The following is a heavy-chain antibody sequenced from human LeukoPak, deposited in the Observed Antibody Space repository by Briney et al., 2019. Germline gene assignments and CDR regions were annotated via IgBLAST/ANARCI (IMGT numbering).Heavy chain of an antibody. CDR2: IIPIFGTA. V-gene: IGHV1-69*05. CDR1: GGTFSSYA. Sequence: SVNVSCKASGGTFSSYAISWVRQAPGQGLEWMGGIIPIFGTANYAQKFQGRVTITTDESTSTAYMELSSLRSEDTAVYYCASPPGMYSSSAYYFDYWGQGTLVTVSS. D-gene: IGHD6-6*01. CDR3: ASPPGMYSSSAYYFDY. J-gene: IGHJ4*02.